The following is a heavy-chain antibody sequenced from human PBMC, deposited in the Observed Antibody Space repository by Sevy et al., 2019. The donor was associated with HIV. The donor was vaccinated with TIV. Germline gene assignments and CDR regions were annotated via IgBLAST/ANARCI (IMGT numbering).Heavy chain of an antibody. V-gene: IGHV4-30-4*01. CDR1: GGSISSDDCY. D-gene: IGHD1-7*01. CDR3: VRGISGTTASEWFDP. CDR2: IYFSGST. Sequence: SETLSLTCTVSGGSISSDDCYWSWIRQSPGKGLEWIGYIYFSGSTYYPASLRSRVSISIDTSKNQFFLKLTSVTAADTAVYYCVRGISGTTASEWFDPWGQGTLVTVSS. J-gene: IGHJ5*02.